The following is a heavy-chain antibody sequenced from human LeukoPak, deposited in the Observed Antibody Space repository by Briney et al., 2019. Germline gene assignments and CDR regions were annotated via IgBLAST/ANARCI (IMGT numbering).Heavy chain of an antibody. D-gene: IGHD3-3*01. Sequence: PGGSLRLSCAASGFTFSSYAMHWVRQALGKGLEYVSAISSNGGSTYYANSVKGRFTISRDNSKNTLYLQMGSLRAGDMAVYYCARPRDFWSGYYLDYWGQGTLVSVSS. J-gene: IGHJ4*02. CDR3: ARPRDFWSGYYLDY. V-gene: IGHV3-64*01. CDR1: GFTFSSYA. CDR2: ISSNGGST.